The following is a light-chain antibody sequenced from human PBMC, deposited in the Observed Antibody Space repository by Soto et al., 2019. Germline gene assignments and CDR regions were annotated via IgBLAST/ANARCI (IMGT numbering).Light chain of an antibody. CDR2: WAS. J-gene: IGKJ2*01. CDR1: QSVFYTSNNKNY. Sequence: DIVMTQSPDSLAVSLGERATINCMSSQSVFYTSNNKNYLAWYQQKPGQPPTLLIYWASSRASGVPDRFRGSGSGTVFTLTISSLQAEDVAVYYCQKYSSPPYTFGQGTKLEIK. CDR3: QKYSSPPYT. V-gene: IGKV4-1*01.